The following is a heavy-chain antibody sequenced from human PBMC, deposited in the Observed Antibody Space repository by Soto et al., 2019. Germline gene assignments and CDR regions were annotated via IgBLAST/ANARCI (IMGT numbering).Heavy chain of an antibody. J-gene: IGHJ4*01. Sequence: QIQLVQSRAEVKKPGASVKVSCKASGYTFNIYGINWVRQAPGQGLEWMGWISAFNGKTNYAQNVQGRVTMTTDTSTSTAYVELRSLRSDDTAVYYCARDRVPNSSGFFPFDYWGHGTLVTVSS. CDR1: GYTFNIYG. CDR3: ARDRVPNSSGFFPFDY. V-gene: IGHV1-18*01. CDR2: ISAFNGKT. D-gene: IGHD3-22*01.